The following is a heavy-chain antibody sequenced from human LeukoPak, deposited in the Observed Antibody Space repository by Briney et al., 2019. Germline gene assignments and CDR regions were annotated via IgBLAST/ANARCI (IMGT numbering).Heavy chain of an antibody. CDR1: GFTVSSNY. CDR3: AGFVYGSGTKIYYYYMDV. J-gene: IGHJ6*03. V-gene: IGHV3-7*01. Sequence: PGGSLRLSCAASGFTVSSNYMSRVRQAPGKGLEWVANIKEDESEKYYVDSVKGRFTISRDNAKNSLYLQMNSLRAEDTALYYCAGFVYGSGTKIYYYYMDVWGRGTTVTISS. CDR2: IKEDESEK. D-gene: IGHD3-10*01.